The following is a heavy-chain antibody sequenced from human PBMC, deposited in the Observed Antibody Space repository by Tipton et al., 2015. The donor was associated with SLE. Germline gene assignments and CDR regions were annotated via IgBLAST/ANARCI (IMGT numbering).Heavy chain of an antibody. CDR2: IYYSGST. D-gene: IGHD1-26*01. V-gene: IGHV4-39*07. J-gene: IGHJ4*02. CDR3: MRRGRWELSEDF. Sequence: TLSLTCAVSGGSVSSSTYYWGWIRQPPGKGLEWIGSIYYSGSTFYNPSLRSRVTMSVDTSKNQFSLKLSSVTAADTAVYYCMRRGRWELSEDFWGQGALVTVSS. CDR1: GGSVSSSTYY.